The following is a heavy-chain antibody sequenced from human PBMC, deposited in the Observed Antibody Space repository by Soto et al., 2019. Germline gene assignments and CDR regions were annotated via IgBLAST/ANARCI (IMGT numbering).Heavy chain of an antibody. J-gene: IGHJ4*02. CDR3: ARGKDYRKAGD. Sequence: SETLPVTCTVSGASISSGTYYWNWIRQSPERGLEWIGCIHPSGGTHYNPSLKSRVSISDDTSKNQFSMKMSSVTAADTAGDYCARGKDYRKAGDWGKGTRVIVS. D-gene: IGHD4-4*01. CDR1: GASISSGTYY. CDR2: IHPSGGT. V-gene: IGHV4-31*03.